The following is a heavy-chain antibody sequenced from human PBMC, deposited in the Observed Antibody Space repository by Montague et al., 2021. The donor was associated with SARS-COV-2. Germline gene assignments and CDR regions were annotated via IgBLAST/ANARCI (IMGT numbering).Heavy chain of an antibody. CDR3: SRVRDYYGSGSYYFDY. V-gene: IGHV3-49*04. D-gene: IGHD3-10*01. J-gene: IGHJ4*02. Sequence: SLRLSCAGSGFTFGDYAMSWVRQAPGKGVEWVGFIRSKGYGGTKEYAASVKGRFTISRDDSKSIAYLQMNSLKTEDTAVYYCSRVRDYYGSGSYYFDYWGQGTLVTVSS. CDR1: GFTFGDYA. CDR2: IRSKGYGGTK.